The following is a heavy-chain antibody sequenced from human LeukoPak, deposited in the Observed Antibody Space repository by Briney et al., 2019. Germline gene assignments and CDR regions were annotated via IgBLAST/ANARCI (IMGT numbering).Heavy chain of an antibody. Sequence: PSETLSLTCAVSGVSISSSNWWSWVRQPPGKGLEWIGEIYHSGSTNYNPSLKSRVTISVDKSKNQFSLKLSSVTAADTAVYYCARDDYGGNSGLKYWGQGTLVTVSS. CDR1: GVSISSSNW. CDR3: ARDDYGGNSGLKY. J-gene: IGHJ4*02. CDR2: IYHSGST. V-gene: IGHV4-4*02. D-gene: IGHD4-23*01.